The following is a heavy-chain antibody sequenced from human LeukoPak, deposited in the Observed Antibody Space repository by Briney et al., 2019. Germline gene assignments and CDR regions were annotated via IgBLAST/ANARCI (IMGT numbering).Heavy chain of an antibody. CDR1: GGTFSSYA. V-gene: IGHV1-69*05. CDR3: TRGYDFWSGPINSFDY. D-gene: IGHD3-3*01. J-gene: IGHJ4*02. Sequence: GASVKVSCKASGGTFSSYAISWVRQAPGQGLEWMGGIIPILGTANYAQKFQGRVTITTDESTSTAYMELSSLRSEDTAVYYCTRGYDFWSGPINSFDYWGQGTLVTVSS. CDR2: IIPILGTA.